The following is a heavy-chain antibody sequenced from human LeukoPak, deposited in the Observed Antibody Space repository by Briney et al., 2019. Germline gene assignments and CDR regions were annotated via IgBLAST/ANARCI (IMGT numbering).Heavy chain of an antibody. J-gene: IGHJ4*02. Sequence: PSETLSLTCTVSSGSISTSNYYWGWVRQPPGKALEWIGNIFYSGSTYYSPSLKSRVTISLDTSRNQFSLKLNSVTAADTAVYYCARERLWQSQISLWFGEFDYWGQGTLVTVSS. CDR3: ARERLWQSQISLWFGEFDY. V-gene: IGHV4-39*07. CDR2: IFYSGST. CDR1: SGSISTSNYY. D-gene: IGHD3-10*01.